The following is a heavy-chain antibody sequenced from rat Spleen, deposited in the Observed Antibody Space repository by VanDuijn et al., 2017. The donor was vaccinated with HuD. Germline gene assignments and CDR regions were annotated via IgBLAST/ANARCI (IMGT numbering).Heavy chain of an antibody. V-gene: IGHV5-20*01. J-gene: IGHJ2*01. CDR1: GFTFSDYD. D-gene: IGHD3-2*01. CDR2: ITNTGGST. Sequence: EVQLVESGGGLVQPGRSLKLSCAASGFTFSDYDMAWVRQAPTRGLEWVASITNTGGSTYYPDSVKGRFTISRDNAKSTLYLQMNRLRSEDTDTYYCTATRGWGQGVMVTVS. CDR3: TATRG.